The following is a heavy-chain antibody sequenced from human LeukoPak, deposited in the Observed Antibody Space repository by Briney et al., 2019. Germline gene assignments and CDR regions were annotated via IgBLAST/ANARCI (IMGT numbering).Heavy chain of an antibody. CDR2: ISGSAGKI. CDR1: GFTFSNYA. V-gene: IGHV3-23*01. Sequence: GGSLRFSCVASGFTFSNYAMSWVRQAPGKGLDWVSVISGSAGKIRYAGSVKGRFTISRDNSENTVYLQMNSLRAEDTALYYCAKELYNYGDYGAEGLDVGGQGTTVTVS. D-gene: IGHD4-17*01. J-gene: IGHJ6*02. CDR3: AKELYNYGDYGAEGLDV.